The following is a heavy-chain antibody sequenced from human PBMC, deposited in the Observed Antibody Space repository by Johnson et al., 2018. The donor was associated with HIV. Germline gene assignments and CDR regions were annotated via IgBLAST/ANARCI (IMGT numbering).Heavy chain of an antibody. Sequence: QVQLVESGGGVVQPGRSLRLSCVASGFNFSSYGMHWVRQAPGKGLEWVAVIWYDGSNKYYAESVKGRFTISRDNSKNTLYLQMNSLRVEDTAVDYCSRGRIATTAMRGGAFDMWGQGTMLIVSS. V-gene: IGHV3-33*01. CDR3: SRGRIATTAMRGGAFDM. D-gene: IGHD6-13*01. J-gene: IGHJ3*02. CDR1: GFNFSSYG. CDR2: IWYDGSNK.